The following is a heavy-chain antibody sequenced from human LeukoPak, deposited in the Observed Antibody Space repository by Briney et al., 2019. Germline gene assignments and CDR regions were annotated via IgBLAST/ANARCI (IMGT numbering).Heavy chain of an antibody. CDR2: IYYSGST. CDR1: GGSISSYY. J-gene: IGHJ3*02. CDR3: AREAHITIFGVVSDAFDI. D-gene: IGHD3-3*01. Sequence: PSETLSLTCTVSGGSISSYYWSWIRQPPGKGLEWIGYIYYSGSTYYNPSLKSRVTISVDTSKNQFSLQLSSVTAADTAVYYCAREAHITIFGVVSDAFDIWGQGTMVTVSS. V-gene: IGHV4-59*12.